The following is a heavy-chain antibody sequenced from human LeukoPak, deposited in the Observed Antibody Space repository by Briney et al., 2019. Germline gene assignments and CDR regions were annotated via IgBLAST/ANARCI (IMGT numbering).Heavy chain of an antibody. Sequence: SETLSLTCTVSGGSISSYYWSWVRQPPGKGLDCIGYIYYTGSTNYNPSPRSRVTISVDTSKNQFSLRLSSVTAADTAVYYCARSTWRSTVTTGDAFDIWGQGTMVTVSS. D-gene: IGHD4-17*01. J-gene: IGHJ3*02. CDR3: ARSTWRSTVTTGDAFDI. CDR1: GGSISSYY. V-gene: IGHV4-59*08. CDR2: IYYTGST.